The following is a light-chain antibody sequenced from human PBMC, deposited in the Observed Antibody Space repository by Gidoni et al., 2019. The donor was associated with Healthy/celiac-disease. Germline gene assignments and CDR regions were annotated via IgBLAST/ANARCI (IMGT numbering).Light chain of an antibody. CDR2: DAS. CDR3: QQYNSYWT. Sequence: DIQMTQSTSTLSASVGDRVTITCRASQSISSWLAWYQQNPGKAPKLLIYDASSLESGVPSRFSGSGSGTEFTLTISSLQPDDFATYYCQQYNSYWTFGQGTKVEIK. J-gene: IGKJ1*01. V-gene: IGKV1-5*01. CDR1: QSISSW.